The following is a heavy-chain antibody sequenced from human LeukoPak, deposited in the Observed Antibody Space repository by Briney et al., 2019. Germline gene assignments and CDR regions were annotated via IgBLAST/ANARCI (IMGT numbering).Heavy chain of an antibody. CDR3: ARTYYYMDV. CDR1: GGSISSSSYY. CDR2: IYYSGST. V-gene: IGHV4-39*07. Sequence: PSETLSLTCTVSGGSISSSSYYWGWIRQPPGKGLEWIGSIYYSGSTYYNPSLKIRVTISVDTPKNQFSLKLSSVTAADTAVYYCARTYYYMDVWGKGTTVTVSS. J-gene: IGHJ6*03.